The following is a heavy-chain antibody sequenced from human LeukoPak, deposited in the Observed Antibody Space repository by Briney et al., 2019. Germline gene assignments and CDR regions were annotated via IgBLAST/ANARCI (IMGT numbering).Heavy chain of an antibody. CDR3: ARAAYSSTWYSRYFDL. D-gene: IGHD6-13*01. Sequence: GGSLRLSCAASGFIFSDYYMSWIRQAPGKGLEWVSYISSSGSTMYYTDSVKGRFTISRENAKNSLYLQMNSLRAGDTAVYYCARAAYSSTWYSRYFDLWGRGTLVTVSS. J-gene: IGHJ2*01. V-gene: IGHV3-11*04. CDR1: GFIFSDYY. CDR2: ISSSGSTM.